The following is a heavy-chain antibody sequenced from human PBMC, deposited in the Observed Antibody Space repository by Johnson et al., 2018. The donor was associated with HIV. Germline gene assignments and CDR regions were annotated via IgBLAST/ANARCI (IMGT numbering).Heavy chain of an antibody. CDR3: TTDWGSYHEYAFDI. V-gene: IGHV3-20*04. D-gene: IGHD1-26*01. Sequence: EVQLVESGGGLVKPGGSLRLSCAASGFTFSDYYMSWVRQAPGKGLEWVSGINWNGGSTGYADSVKGRFTISRDNAKNSLYLQMNSLKTEDTAVYSCTTDWGSYHEYAFDIWGQGTMVTVSS. J-gene: IGHJ3*02. CDR1: GFTFSDYY. CDR2: INWNGGST.